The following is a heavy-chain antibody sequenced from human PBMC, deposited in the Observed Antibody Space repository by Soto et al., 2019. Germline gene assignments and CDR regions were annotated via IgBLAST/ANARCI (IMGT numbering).Heavy chain of an antibody. J-gene: IGHJ6*02. CDR1: GDSVSSNSAA. Sequence: PSQTLSLTCAISGDSVSSNSAAWNWIRQSPSRGLEWLGRTYYRSKWYNDYAVSVKSRITINPDTSKNQFSLQLNSVTPEDTAVYYCARDSVDIVVVPAAIRGGMDVWGQGTTVTVSS. V-gene: IGHV6-1*01. CDR3: ARDSVDIVVVPAAIRGGMDV. CDR2: TYYRSKWYN. D-gene: IGHD2-2*02.